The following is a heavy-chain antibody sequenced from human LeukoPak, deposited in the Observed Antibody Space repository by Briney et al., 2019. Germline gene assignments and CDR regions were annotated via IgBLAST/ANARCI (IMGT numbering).Heavy chain of an antibody. CDR1: GGSISSGDYY. Sequence: PSETLSLTCTVSGGSISSGDYYWSWIRQPPGKGLEWIGYIYYSGSTYYNPSLKSRVTISVDTSKNQFSLKLSSVTAADTAVYYCARDPYDSSGYYDYWSQGTLVTVSS. V-gene: IGHV4-30-4*08. J-gene: IGHJ4*02. CDR2: IYYSGST. CDR3: ARDPYDSSGYYDY. D-gene: IGHD3-22*01.